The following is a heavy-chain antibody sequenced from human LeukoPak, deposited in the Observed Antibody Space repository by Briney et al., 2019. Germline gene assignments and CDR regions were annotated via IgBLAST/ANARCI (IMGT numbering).Heavy chain of an antibody. D-gene: IGHD3-22*01. CDR1: GYTFTGYY. V-gene: IGHV1-2*02. J-gene: IGHJ4*02. CDR2: INPNSGGT. Sequence: ASVKVSCKASGYTFTGYYMHWVRQAPGQGLEWMGWINPNSGGTNYAQKFQGRVTMTRDTSISTAYMELSRLRSDDTAVYYCARDDPYYYDSSGYYPFDYLGQGTLVTVSS. CDR3: ARDDPYYYDSSGYYPFDY.